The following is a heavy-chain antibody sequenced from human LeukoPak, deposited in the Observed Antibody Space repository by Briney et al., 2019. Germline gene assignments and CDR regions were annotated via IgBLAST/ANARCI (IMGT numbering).Heavy chain of an antibody. D-gene: IGHD6-13*01. CDR3: AKARYSSSWYHFDY. V-gene: IGHV3-23*01. CDR1: GFTFSSYA. J-gene: IGHJ4*02. Sequence: PGGFLRLSCAASGFTFSSYAMSWVRQAPGKGLEWVSAISGSGGSTYYADSVKGRFTISRGNSKNTLYLQMNSLRVEDTAIYYCAKARYSSSWYHFDYWGQGTLVTVSS. CDR2: ISGSGGST.